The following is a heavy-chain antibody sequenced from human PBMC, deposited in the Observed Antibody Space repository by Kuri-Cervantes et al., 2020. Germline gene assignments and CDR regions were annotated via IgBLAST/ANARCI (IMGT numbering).Heavy chain of an antibody. D-gene: IGHD3-10*01. CDR1: GGSISSSSYY. CDR3: ARGRDYYGSGSYRLDY. J-gene: IGHJ4*02. CDR2: INHSGST. Sequence: GSLRLSCTVSGGSISSSSYYWGWSRQPPGKGLEWIGEINHSGSTNYNPSLKSRVTISVDTSKNQFSLKLSSVTAADTAVYYCARGRDYYGSGSYRLDYWGQGTLVTVSS. V-gene: IGHV4-39*07.